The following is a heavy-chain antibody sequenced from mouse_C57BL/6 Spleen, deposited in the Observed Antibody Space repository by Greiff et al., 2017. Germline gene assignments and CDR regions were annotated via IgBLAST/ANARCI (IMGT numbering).Heavy chain of an antibody. CDR1: GFSLTSYG. J-gene: IGHJ4*01. Sequence: VKLMESGPGLVAPSQSLSITCTVSGFSLTSYGVHWVRQPPGKGLEWLVVIWSDGSTTYNSALKSGLSISKDNSKSQVFLQMNSLQTDDTAMYYCARHGGVLYYYAMDYWGQGTSVTVSS. V-gene: IGHV2-6-1*01. CDR3: ARHGGVLYYYAMDY. CDR2: IWSDGST.